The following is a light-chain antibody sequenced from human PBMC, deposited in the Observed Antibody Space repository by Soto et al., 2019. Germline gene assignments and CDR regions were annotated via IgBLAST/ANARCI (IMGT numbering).Light chain of an antibody. CDR1: SSDVGGYNY. Sequence: QAVLTQPPSASGSPGQSVTISCTGTSSDVGGYNYVSWYQQHPGKAPKLMIYEVSKRPSGVPDRFSGSKSGNTAPLTVSGLQAEDEADYYCSSYAGSNNFPYVFGTGTKVTVL. CDR3: SSYAGSNNFPYV. J-gene: IGLJ1*01. V-gene: IGLV2-8*01. CDR2: EVS.